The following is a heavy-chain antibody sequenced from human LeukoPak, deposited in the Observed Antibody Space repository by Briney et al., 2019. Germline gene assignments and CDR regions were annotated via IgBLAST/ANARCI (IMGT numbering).Heavy chain of an antibody. V-gene: IGHV4-59*11. CDR2: IYYSGST. J-gene: IGHJ4*02. CDR1: GVSISSHY. CDR3: ARDAGKQQLGSFDY. Sequence: SETLSLTCTVSGVSISSHYWSWVRQPPGKGLEWVGCIYYSGSTNYNPPLKSRVTISVDTSKNQFSLKLSSATAADTAVYYCARDAGKQQLGSFDYWGQGTLVTVSS. D-gene: IGHD6-13*01.